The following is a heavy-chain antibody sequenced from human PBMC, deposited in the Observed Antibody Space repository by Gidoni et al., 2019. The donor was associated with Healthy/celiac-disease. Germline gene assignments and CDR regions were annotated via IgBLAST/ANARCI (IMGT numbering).Heavy chain of an antibody. CDR2: IIPIFGTA. V-gene: IGHV1-69*01. CDR1: GGTFSSYA. D-gene: IGHD2-2*01. J-gene: IGHJ5*02. Sequence: QVQLVQSGAEVKKPGSSVKVSCKASGGTFSSYAISWVRQAPGQGLEWMGGIIPIFGTANYAQKFQGRVTITADESTSTAYMELSSLRSEDTAVYYCARGGRILGYCSSTSCPQYNWFDPWGQGTLVTVSS. CDR3: ARGGRILGYCSSTSCPQYNWFDP.